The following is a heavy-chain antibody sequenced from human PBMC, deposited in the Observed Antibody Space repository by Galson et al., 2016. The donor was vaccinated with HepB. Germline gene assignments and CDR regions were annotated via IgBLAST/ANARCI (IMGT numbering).Heavy chain of an antibody. CDR3: ARQGSGSYRFDY. CDR1: GFTFRDYY. CDR2: ISSSANNI. V-gene: IGHV3-11*01. D-gene: IGHD1-26*01. Sequence: SLRLSCAASGFTFRDYYMSWIRQAPGKGLEWVSYISSSANNIKYADSVEGRFTVSRDNADNSLYLQMDNLGADDTAVYYCARQGSGSYRFDYWGQGTLVTVSS. J-gene: IGHJ4*02.